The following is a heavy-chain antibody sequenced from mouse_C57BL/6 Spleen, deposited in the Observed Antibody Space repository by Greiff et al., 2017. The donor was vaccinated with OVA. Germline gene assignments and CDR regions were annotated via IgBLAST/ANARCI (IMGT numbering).Heavy chain of an antibody. Sequence: EVQLVESGAELVRPGASVKLSCTASGFNIKDDYMHWVKQRPEQGLEWIGWIDPENGDTEYASKFQGKATITADTSSNTAYLQLSSLTSEDTAVYYCTTSPSYYAMDYWGQGTSVTVSS. CDR1: GFNIKDDY. CDR2: IDPENGDT. J-gene: IGHJ4*01. CDR3: TTSPSYYAMDY. V-gene: IGHV14-4*01.